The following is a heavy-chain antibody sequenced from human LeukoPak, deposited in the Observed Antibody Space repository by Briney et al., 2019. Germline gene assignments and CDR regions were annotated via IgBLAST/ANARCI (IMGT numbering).Heavy chain of an antibody. Sequence: PGGSLRLSCAASGFTFSTYAMTWVRQAPGKGLEWVSSISDSGSTYYADSVKGRFTISRGNSKNTLYLQMNSLRAEDTAVYYCAKGGISRAGGLGYWGQGTLATVSS. D-gene: IGHD6-13*01. CDR1: GFTFSTYA. V-gene: IGHV3-23*01. J-gene: IGHJ4*02. CDR3: AKGGISRAGGLGY. CDR2: ISDSGST.